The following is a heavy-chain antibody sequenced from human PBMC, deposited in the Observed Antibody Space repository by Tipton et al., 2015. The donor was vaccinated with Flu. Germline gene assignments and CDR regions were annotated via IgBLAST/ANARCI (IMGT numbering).Heavy chain of an antibody. D-gene: IGHD6-13*01. J-gene: IGHJ4*02. CDR2: ISSSSNYI. CDR3: ARDRAAAAPDY. V-gene: IGHV3-21*01. Sequence: VQLVQSGRGLVKPGGSLRLSCVASGFTLISHSMSWVRQAPGKGLEWVSSISSSSNYIYYADSVKGRFTVSRDNAKNSLYLQMNSLSAEDTAVYYCARDRAAAAPDYWGQGTLVTVSS. CDR1: GFTLISHS.